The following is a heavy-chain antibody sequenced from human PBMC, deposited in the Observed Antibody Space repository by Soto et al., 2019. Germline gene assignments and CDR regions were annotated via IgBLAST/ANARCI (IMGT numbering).Heavy chain of an antibody. D-gene: IGHD3-9*01. CDR1: SGSISSSNL. Sequence: PSETLSLTCAVSSGSISSSNLWSWARQPPGKGLEWIGEIYHSGSTNYNPSLKSRVTISVDKSKNQFSLKLSSVTAADTAVYYCARAAAADYDILTGYVWKAFDYWGQGTLVTVSS. V-gene: IGHV4-4*02. CDR3: ARAAAADYDILTGYVWKAFDY. CDR2: IYHSGST. J-gene: IGHJ4*02.